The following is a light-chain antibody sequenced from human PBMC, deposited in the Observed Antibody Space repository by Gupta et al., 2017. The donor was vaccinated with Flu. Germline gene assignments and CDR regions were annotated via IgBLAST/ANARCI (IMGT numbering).Light chain of an antibody. J-gene: IGKJ3*01. V-gene: IGKV4-1*01. Sequence: DIAVPQSPDSLVVSLGETAAINCRATHSLTYGSDNKNYLAWYQGKVGQPPRLLISWASTRVSGVPDRFTGSGSGTDFTLTINNLQAEDVAVYYCQQYLGTPFTFGPGTKVD. CDR2: WAS. CDR3: QQYLGTPFT. CDR1: HSLTYGSDNKNY.